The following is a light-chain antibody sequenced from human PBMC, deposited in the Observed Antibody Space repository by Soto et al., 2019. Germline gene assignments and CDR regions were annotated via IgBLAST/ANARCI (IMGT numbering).Light chain of an antibody. J-gene: IGLJ1*01. Sequence: QSVLTQPASVSGSPGQSITISCTGTSSDVGGYNYVSWYQQHPGKAPKLIIYEVSNRPSGVSNRFSGSKSGNTASLTISGLQAEDEADYYCNSYTSKSTGVFGTGTKFTVL. CDR2: EVS. V-gene: IGLV2-14*01. CDR1: SSDVGGYNY. CDR3: NSYTSKSTGV.